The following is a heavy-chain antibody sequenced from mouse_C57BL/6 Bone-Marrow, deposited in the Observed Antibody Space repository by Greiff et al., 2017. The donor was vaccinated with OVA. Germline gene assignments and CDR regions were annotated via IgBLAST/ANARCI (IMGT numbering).Heavy chain of an antibody. J-gene: IGHJ4*01. D-gene: IGHD1-1*01. CDR1: GFTFSDYY. V-gene: IGHV5-12*01. CDR2: ISNGGGST. CDR3: ARQTTVVALYAMDY. Sequence: EVHLVESGGGLVQPGGSLKLSCAASGFTFSDYYMYWVRQTPEKRLEWVAYISNGGGSTYYPDTVKGRFTISRDNAKNTLYLQMSRLKSEDTAMYYCARQTTVVALYAMDYWGQGTSVTVSS.